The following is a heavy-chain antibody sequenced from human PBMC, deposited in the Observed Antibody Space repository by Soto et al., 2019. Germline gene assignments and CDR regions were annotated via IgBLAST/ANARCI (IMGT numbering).Heavy chain of an antibody. CDR1: GYTFTSYA. J-gene: IGHJ4*02. V-gene: IGHV1-58*02. D-gene: IGHD4-17*01. CDR2: INAGSGNT. Sequence: GASVKVSCKASGYTFTSYAMPWVRQAPGQRLEWMGWINAGSGNTNYTQKFQERVTITRDMSTSTAYMELSSLRSEDTAVYYCAATTKQALTTVGYWGQGTLVTVSS. CDR3: AATTKQALTTVGY.